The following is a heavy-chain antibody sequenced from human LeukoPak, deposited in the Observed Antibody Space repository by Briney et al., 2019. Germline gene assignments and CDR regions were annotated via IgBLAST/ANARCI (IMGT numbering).Heavy chain of an antibody. V-gene: IGHV3-21*04. J-gene: IGHJ4*02. CDR2: ISSSSSYI. CDR1: GFTFSSYS. D-gene: IGHD5-18*01. Sequence: PGGPLRLSCAASGFTFSSYSMNWVRQAPGKGLEWVSSISSSSSYIYYADSVKGRFTISRDNAKNSLYLQMNSLRAEDTAVYYCAKHSEGHKRIQLWIDYWGQGTLVTVSS. CDR3: AKHSEGHKRIQLWIDY.